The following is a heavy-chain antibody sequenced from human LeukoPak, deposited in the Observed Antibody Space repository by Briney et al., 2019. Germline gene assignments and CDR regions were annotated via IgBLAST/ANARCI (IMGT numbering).Heavy chain of an antibody. CDR3: ARDARRSPIIDY. D-gene: IGHD2-15*01. CDR1: GFTFSRYA. Sequence: GGSLRLSCAASGFTFSRYAMHWVRQAPGKGLEWVAVISYDGSNKYYADSVKGRFTISRDNSKNTLYLQMNSLRAEDTAVYYCARDARRSPIIDYWGQGTLVTVSS. V-gene: IGHV3-30*01. J-gene: IGHJ4*02. CDR2: ISYDGSNK.